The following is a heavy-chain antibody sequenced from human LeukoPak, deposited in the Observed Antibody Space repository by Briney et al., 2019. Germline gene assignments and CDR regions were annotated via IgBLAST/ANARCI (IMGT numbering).Heavy chain of an antibody. D-gene: IGHD1-26*01. CDR3: AKDRTVGASYWYFDL. V-gene: IGHV3-23*01. Sequence: GGSLRLSCAASGFTFSIYAMSWVRQAPGKGLEWVSAISGSGASTYYADSVKGRFTISRDSSRNTLFLHMNTLRAEDTAIYYCAKDRTVGASYWYFDLWGRGTLVTVSS. CDR1: GFTFSIYA. CDR2: ISGSGAST. J-gene: IGHJ2*01.